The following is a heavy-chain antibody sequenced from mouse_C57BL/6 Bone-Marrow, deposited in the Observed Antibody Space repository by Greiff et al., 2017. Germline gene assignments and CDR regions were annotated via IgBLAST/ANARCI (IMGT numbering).Heavy chain of an antibody. CDR3: ARQLRKSWFAY. V-gene: IGHV1-19*01. CDR1: GYTFTDYY. Sequence: LQQSGPVLVKPGASVKMSCKASGYTFTDYYMNWVKQSHGKSLEWIGVINPYNGGTSYNQKVKGKATLTVDKSSSTAYMELNSLTSEDSAVYYCARQLRKSWFAYWGQGTLVTVSA. D-gene: IGHD3-2*02. CDR2: INPYNGGT. J-gene: IGHJ3*01.